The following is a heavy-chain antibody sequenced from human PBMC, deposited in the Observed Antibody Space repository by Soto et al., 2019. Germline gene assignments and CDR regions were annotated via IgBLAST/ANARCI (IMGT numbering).Heavy chain of an antibody. Sequence: SETLSLTCAFYGGSFSGYYWSWIRQPPRKGLEWIGEIDHSGSTNYNPSLKSRVTISLDTSKNQFSLKPSSVTAADTAVYYCAREKTYYDILTGYYWFDPWGQGTLVTVSS. CDR3: AREKTYYDILTGYYWFDP. V-gene: IGHV4-34*01. CDR1: GGSFSGYY. CDR2: IDHSGST. D-gene: IGHD3-9*01. J-gene: IGHJ5*02.